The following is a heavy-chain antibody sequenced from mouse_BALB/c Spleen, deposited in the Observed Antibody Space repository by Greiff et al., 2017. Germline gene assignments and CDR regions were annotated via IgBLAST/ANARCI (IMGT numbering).Heavy chain of an antibody. V-gene: IGHV2-3*01. J-gene: IGHJ4*01. D-gene: IGHD2-1*01. Sequence: QVQLQQSGPGLVAPSQSLSITCTVSGFSLTSYGVSWVRQPPGKGLALLGVIWGDGSTNYHSALISRLSISKDNSKSQVFLKLNSLQTDDTATYYCAKAWGNYAGYAMDYWGQGTSVTVSS. CDR2: IWGDGST. CDR3: AKAWGNYAGYAMDY. CDR1: GFSLTSYG.